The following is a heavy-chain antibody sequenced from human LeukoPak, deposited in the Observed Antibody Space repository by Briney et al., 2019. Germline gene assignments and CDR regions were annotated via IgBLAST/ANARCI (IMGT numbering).Heavy chain of an antibody. CDR3: VRGALRDCSYTSCTRGNWFDP. Sequence: GGSLRLSCAASGFTFSSHWMHWVRQAPEKGLVGVSHINADGSATYYAASVKGRFTISRDNARNTLYLQMHSLTAEDTGVYYSVRGALRDCSYTSCTRGNWFDPWGQGTLVTVSS. CDR2: INADGSAT. V-gene: IGHV3-74*01. J-gene: IGHJ5*02. CDR1: GFTFSSHW. D-gene: IGHD2-2*01.